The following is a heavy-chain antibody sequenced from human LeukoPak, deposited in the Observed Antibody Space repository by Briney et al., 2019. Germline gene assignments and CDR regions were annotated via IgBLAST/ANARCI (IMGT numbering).Heavy chain of an antibody. CDR3: AKGAASRGYTYVAN. D-gene: IGHD5-18*01. Sequence: GGSLRLSCAASAFTFRPYAMIWVRQAPGKGLEWVSTVSGSGGRTYYADSVKGRFTISRDNSNNTLYLEMNSLRAEDTAVYYCAKGAASRGYTYVANWGQGTLVTVSS. V-gene: IGHV3-23*01. CDR1: AFTFRPYA. CDR2: VSGSGGRT. J-gene: IGHJ4*02.